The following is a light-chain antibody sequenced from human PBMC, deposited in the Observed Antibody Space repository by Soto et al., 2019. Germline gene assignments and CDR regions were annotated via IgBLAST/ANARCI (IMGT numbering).Light chain of an antibody. CDR1: QGISSA. J-gene: IGKJ3*01. Sequence: IQMTQSPSSLSASVGESVTITCRASQGISSALAWYQQTPGRAPKLLIYDASTLESGVPSRFRGSRSGTDFTLTVTSLQPEDFATYYCQQFDGYPFTFGPGTKVDIK. V-gene: IGKV1-13*02. CDR2: DAS. CDR3: QQFDGYPFT.